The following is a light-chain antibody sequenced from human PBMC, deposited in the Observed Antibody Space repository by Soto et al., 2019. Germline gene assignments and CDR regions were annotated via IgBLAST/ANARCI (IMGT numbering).Light chain of an antibody. J-gene: IGLJ2*01. CDR3: SSYTSSSTLG. Sequence: QSALTQPASVSGSPGQSITISCTGTSSDVGGYNYVSWYQQHPGKAPKLMIYEVSNRPSGVSNRFSCSKSGNTASLTISGRQAEDEADYYCSSYTSSSTLGFGGGTKVTVL. V-gene: IGLV2-14*01. CDR2: EVS. CDR1: SSDVGGYNY.